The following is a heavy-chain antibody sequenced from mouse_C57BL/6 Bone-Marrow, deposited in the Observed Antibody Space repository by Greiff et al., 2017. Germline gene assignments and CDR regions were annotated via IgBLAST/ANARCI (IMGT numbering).Heavy chain of an antibody. D-gene: IGHD3-2*02. Sequence: QVQLQQSGAELARPGASVKLSCKASGYTFTSYGISWVKQRTGQGLEWIAEIYPRSGNTYYTEKFKGQSTLTADKSSSTAYMELRSLTSEDSAVYFCARWWSSQATLAYWGQGTLVTVSA. CDR3: ARWWSSQATLAY. CDR2: IYPRSGNT. J-gene: IGHJ3*01. V-gene: IGHV1-81*01. CDR1: GYTFTSYG.